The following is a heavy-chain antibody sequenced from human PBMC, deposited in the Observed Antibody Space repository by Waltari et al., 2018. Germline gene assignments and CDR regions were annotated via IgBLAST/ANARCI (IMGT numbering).Heavy chain of an antibody. CDR1: GFTFSKIW. CDR3: AGGPGTYWSGLLDY. V-gene: IGHV3-15*01. CDR2: IKSKIDGGTT. D-gene: IGHD3-3*01. Sequence: EVPLVESGGNLVKAGGSLRLSCEVSGFTFSKIWLSWVRQAPGKGLEWVGRIKSKIDGGTTDYAAPVSGRFRISRDDSKNMFYLEMDSLKTEDTAVYFCAGGPGTYWSGLLDYWGPGTLVTVSS. J-gene: IGHJ4*02.